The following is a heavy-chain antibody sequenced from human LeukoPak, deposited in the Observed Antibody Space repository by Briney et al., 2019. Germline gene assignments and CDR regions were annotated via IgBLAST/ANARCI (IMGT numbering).Heavy chain of an antibody. V-gene: IGHV4-34*01. CDR1: GGSFSGYY. Sequence: SETLSLTCAVYGGSFSGYYWSWVRQPPGKGLEWIGEINHSGSTNYNPSLKSRVTISVDTSKNQFSLKLSSVTAADTAVYYCARGRRYSSPLWRAWFDPWGQGTLVTVSS. CDR2: INHSGST. CDR3: ARGRRYSSPLWRAWFDP. D-gene: IGHD6-13*01. J-gene: IGHJ5*02.